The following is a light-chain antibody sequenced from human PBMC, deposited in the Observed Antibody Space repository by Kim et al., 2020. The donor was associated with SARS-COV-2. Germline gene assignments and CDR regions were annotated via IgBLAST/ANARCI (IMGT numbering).Light chain of an antibody. Sequence: VSPGQTASITCSGEKVGDRYACWYQQKPGQSPILVIYQDNKRASGIPARFSGSNSGNTATLTISGTQAVDEADYYCQTWDSGTVLFGGGTQLTVL. J-gene: IGLJ2*01. V-gene: IGLV3-1*01. CDR2: QDN. CDR3: QTWDSGTVL. CDR1: KVGDRY.